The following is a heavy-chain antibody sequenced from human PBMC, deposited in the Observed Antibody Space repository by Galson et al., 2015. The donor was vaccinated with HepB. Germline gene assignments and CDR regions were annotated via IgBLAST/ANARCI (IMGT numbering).Heavy chain of an antibody. V-gene: IGHV3-74*01. Sequence: SLRLSCAASGFTFSSYWMHWVRQAPGKGLVWVSRINSDGSSTSYADSVKGRFTISRDNAKNTLYLQMNSLRAEDTAVYYCAREDSSSWSLNYYYYYGMDVWGQGTTVTVSS. D-gene: IGHD6-13*01. CDR2: INSDGSST. J-gene: IGHJ6*02. CDR1: GFTFSSYW. CDR3: AREDSSSWSLNYYYYYGMDV.